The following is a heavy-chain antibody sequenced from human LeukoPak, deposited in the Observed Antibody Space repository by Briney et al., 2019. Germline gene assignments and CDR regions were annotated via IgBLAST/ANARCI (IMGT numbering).Heavy chain of an antibody. CDR2: ISYDGSNK. CDR1: GFTFSSYA. J-gene: IGHJ6*02. V-gene: IGHV3-30-3*01. D-gene: IGHD3-16*01. Sequence: GGSLRLSCAPSGFTFSSYAVHWVRQAPGEGLEWVAVISYDGSNKYYADSVKGRFTISRDNSKNTLYLQMNSLRTEDTALYYCARADYVWGSFYYGMDVWGQGTTVIVSS. CDR3: ARADYVWGSFYYGMDV.